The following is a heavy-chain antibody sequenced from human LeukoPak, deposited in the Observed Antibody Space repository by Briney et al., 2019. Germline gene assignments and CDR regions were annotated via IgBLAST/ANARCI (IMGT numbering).Heavy chain of an antibody. CDR2: IWYDGTHE. CDR1: GFTFRNYG. D-gene: IGHD2-21*02. J-gene: IGHJ4*02. Sequence: GRSLRLSCSASGFTFRNYGMHWVRQAPGKGLEWVAAIWYDGTHEFYVDSVKGRFTISRDNSKNTLFLEMNSLRAEDTAVYYRAKDAEDFGDSYFDHWGQGALVTVSS. V-gene: IGHV3-33*03. CDR3: AKDAEDFGDSYFDH.